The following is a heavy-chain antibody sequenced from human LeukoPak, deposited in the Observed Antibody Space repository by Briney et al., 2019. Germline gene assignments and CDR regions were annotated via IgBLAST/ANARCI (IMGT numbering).Heavy chain of an antibody. Sequence: PGRSLRLSCAASGFTFSSYWMSWVRQAPGKGLEWVANIKQDGSEKYYVDSVKGRFTISRDNAKNSLYLQMNSLRAEDTAVYYCARSPGLGDYYGMDVWGQGTTVTVSS. D-gene: IGHD3-16*01. CDR2: IKQDGSEK. V-gene: IGHV3-7*01. J-gene: IGHJ6*02. CDR1: GFTFSSYW. CDR3: ARSPGLGDYYGMDV.